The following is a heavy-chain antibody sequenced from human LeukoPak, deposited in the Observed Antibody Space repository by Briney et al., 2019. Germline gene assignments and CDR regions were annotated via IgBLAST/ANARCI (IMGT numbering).Heavy chain of an antibody. D-gene: IGHD2-2*01. V-gene: IGHV3-23*01. CDR2: ISGSGGST. Sequence: PGGSLRLSCAASGFTFSSYAMSWVRQAPGKGLEWVSAISGSGGSTYYADSVKGRFTISRDNSKNTLYLQMNSLRAEDTAVYYCAKAYCSSTSCYFDYYYGMDVWGQGTTVTVSS. CDR3: AKAYCSSTSCYFDYYYGMDV. CDR1: GFTFSSYA. J-gene: IGHJ6*02.